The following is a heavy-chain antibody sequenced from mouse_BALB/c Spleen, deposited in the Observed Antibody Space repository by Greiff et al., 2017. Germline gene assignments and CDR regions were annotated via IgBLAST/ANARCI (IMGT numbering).Heavy chain of an antibody. CDR1: GFTFSDYY. J-gene: IGHJ4*01. CDR3: ARGGNYVLYAMDY. V-gene: IGHV5-4*02. Sequence: DVKLVESGGGLVKPGGSLKLSCAASGFTFSDYYMYWVRQTPEKRLEWVATISDGGSYTYYPDSVKGRFTISRDNAKNNLYLQMSSLKSEDTAMYYCARGGNYVLYAMDYWGQGTSVTVSS. CDR2: ISDGGSYT. D-gene: IGHD1-1*01.